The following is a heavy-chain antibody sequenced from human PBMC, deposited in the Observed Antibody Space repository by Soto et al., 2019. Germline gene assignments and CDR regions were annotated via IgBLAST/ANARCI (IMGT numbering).Heavy chain of an antibody. CDR1: GYAFSSYA. D-gene: IGHD2-21*02. CDR2: INIGSGNT. Sequence: QVQLVQSGGEEKKPGASVKVSCKASGYAFSSYAMHWVRQAPGQRLEWMGWINIGSGNTEYSQNFQDRITITRDTSARTVYMELSGLRSEDTAVYYCARDGGDCGYRLAYYYYIGMDVWGQGTTVTVSS. CDR3: ARDGGDCGYRLAYYYYIGMDV. J-gene: IGHJ6*02. V-gene: IGHV1-3*05.